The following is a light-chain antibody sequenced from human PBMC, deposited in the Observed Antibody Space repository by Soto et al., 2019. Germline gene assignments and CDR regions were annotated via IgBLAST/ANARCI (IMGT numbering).Light chain of an antibody. Sequence: EIVLTQSPGTLSLSPGERATHSCRASQSVTSSYLAWYQQKPGQAPRLLIYGASSRATGIPDRFSGSGSGTDFTLTISRLEPEDFGVYYCQQYGSSPPTFGQGTKVEIK. CDR3: QQYGSSPPT. J-gene: IGKJ1*01. CDR2: GAS. CDR1: QSVTSSY. V-gene: IGKV3-20*01.